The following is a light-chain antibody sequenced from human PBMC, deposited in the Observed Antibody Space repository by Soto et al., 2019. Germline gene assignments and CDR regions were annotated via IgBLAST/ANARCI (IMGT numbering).Light chain of an antibody. J-gene: IGLJ1*01. V-gene: IGLV2-8*01. CDR2: EVS. CDR1: SSDVGAYNY. Sequence: QSALTKPPSATGSPGGSVTISCTGTSSDVGAYNYVSWYQQLPGKAPKLIIYEVSKRPSGVPDRFSGSKSGNTASLTVSGLQAEDEADYYCTSYAGTYSFFYVFGTGTKVTVL. CDR3: TSYAGTYSFFYV.